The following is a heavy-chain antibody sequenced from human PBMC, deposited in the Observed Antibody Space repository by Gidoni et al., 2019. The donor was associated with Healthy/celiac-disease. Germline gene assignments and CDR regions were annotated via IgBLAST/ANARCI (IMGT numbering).Heavy chain of an antibody. CDR3: ARPTMVRGVIIPDAFDI. CDR1: GFSFHSNW. D-gene: IGHD3-10*01. J-gene: IGHJ3*02. V-gene: IGHV5-51*01. CDR2: IYPGDSDT. Sequence: QPVQSGAEGTKPGESLKISGKGAGFSFHSNWIGWVRQMPGKGRAWLGIIYPGDSDTRYSPSFQGQVTISADKFISTAYLQWSSLKASDTAMYYCARPTMVRGVIIPDAFDIWGQGTMVTVSS.